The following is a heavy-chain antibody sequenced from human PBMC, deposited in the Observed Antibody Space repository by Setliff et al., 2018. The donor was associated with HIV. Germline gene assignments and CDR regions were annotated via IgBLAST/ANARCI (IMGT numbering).Heavy chain of an antibody. CDR1: GGSMSSYY. J-gene: IGHJ6*03. D-gene: IGHD3-10*01. Sequence: SETLSLTCTLSGGSMSSYYWTWIRQPPGKGLEWIGYVYTSEISNYNSSLRSRVVISPDTSKNQFSLKLGSVTAADTAVYYCARAISTPSYYYHMDVWGTGTQVTVSS. CDR2: VYTSEIS. V-gene: IGHV4-4*08. CDR3: ARAISTPSYYYHMDV.